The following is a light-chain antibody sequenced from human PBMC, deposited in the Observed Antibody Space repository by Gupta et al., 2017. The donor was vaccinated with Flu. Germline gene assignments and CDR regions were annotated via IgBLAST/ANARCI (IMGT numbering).Light chain of an antibody. Sequence: DIQMPQSPSTLSASVGDRVTITCRASQSVSAWLAWYQQKPGKAPKLLIYKASSLESGVPSRFSGSGSGTEFTLTISSLQPDDFATYYCHQYNSYWTFGQGTKVEIK. CDR1: QSVSAW. CDR3: HQYNSYWT. J-gene: IGKJ1*01. V-gene: IGKV1-5*03. CDR2: KAS.